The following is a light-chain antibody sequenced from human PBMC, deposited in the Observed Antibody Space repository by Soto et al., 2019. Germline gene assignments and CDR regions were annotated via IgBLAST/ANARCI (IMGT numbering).Light chain of an antibody. CDR2: SNN. CDR3: AAWDDRLSGYV. CDR1: SSDVGGYNY. V-gene: IGLV1-47*02. J-gene: IGLJ1*01. Sequence: QSVLTQPASVSGSPGQSITISCTGTSSDVGGYNYVYWYQQLPGTAPKLLIYSNNQRPSGVPDRFSGSKSGTSASLAISGLRSEDEADYYCAAWDDRLSGYVFGNATKVTV.